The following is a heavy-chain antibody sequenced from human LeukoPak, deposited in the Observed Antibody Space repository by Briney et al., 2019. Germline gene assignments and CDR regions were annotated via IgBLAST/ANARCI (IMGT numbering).Heavy chain of an antibody. CDR3: AKRGVVIRVILVGFHKEAYYFDS. Sequence: GGSLRLSCAVSGITLSNYAMSWVRQAPGKGLEWVAGISRSGGGTHYADSVKGRFTISRDNPKNTLYLQMNNLRAGDTAVYFCAKRGVVIRVILVGFHKEAYYFDSWGQGALVTVSS. CDR2: ISRSGGGT. V-gene: IGHV3-23*01. D-gene: IGHD3-22*01. CDR1: GITLSNYA. J-gene: IGHJ4*02.